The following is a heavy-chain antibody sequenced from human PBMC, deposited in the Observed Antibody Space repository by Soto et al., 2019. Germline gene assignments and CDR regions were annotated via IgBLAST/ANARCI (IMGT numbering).Heavy chain of an antibody. CDR1: GFTFSSYA. J-gene: IGHJ4*01. Sequence: GGSLRLSCAASGFTFSSYAMHWVRQAPGKGLEWVAVISYDGSNKYYADSVKGRFTISRDNSKNTLYLQMNSLRAEDTAVYYCARDIDYGDGLDYWGQGTLVTVSS. V-gene: IGHV3-30-3*01. CDR2: ISYDGSNK. D-gene: IGHD4-17*01. CDR3: ARDIDYGDGLDY.